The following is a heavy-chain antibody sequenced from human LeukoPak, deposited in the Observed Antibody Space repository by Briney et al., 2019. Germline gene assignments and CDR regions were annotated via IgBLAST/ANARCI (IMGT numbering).Heavy chain of an antibody. CDR3: ARDRRLVVAAFDY. V-gene: IGHV6-1*01. D-gene: IGHD6-19*01. CDR2: TYYRSKWYN. J-gene: IGHJ4*02. Sequence: SQTLSLTCVISGDSVSNDSAAWNWVRQSPSRGLEWLGRTYYRSKWYNDYAVSVKSRITINADTSKNQFSLQLNSVTPEDMAVYYCARDRRLVVAAFDYWGQGTLVTVSS. CDR1: GDSVSNDSAA.